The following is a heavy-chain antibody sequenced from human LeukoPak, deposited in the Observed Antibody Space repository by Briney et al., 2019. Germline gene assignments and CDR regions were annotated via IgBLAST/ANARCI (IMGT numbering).Heavy chain of an antibody. V-gene: IGHV1-8*03. Sequence: ASVKVSCKASGYTFTSYDINWVRQATGQGLEWMGWMNPNSGNTGYAQKFQGRVTITRNTSISTAYMELSSLRSEDTAVYYCARLVRYYDSSGYYHPGGYYYMDVWGKGTTVTVSS. D-gene: IGHD3-22*01. J-gene: IGHJ6*03. CDR2: MNPNSGNT. CDR1: GYTFTSYD. CDR3: ARLVRYYDSSGYYHPGGYYYMDV.